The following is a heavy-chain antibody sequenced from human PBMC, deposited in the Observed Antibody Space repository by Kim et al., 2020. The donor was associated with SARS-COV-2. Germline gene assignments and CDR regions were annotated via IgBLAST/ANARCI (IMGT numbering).Heavy chain of an antibody. Sequence: SETLSLTCTVSGGSISSSSYYWGWIRQPPGKGLEWIGRIYYSGSTYYNPSLKSRVTISVDTSKNQFSLKLSSVTAADTAVYYCARLDSSGWSSDAFDIWGQGTMVTVSS. J-gene: IGHJ3*02. V-gene: IGHV4-39*01. CDR2: IYYSGST. CDR1: GGSISSSSYY. CDR3: ARLDSSGWSSDAFDI. D-gene: IGHD6-19*01.